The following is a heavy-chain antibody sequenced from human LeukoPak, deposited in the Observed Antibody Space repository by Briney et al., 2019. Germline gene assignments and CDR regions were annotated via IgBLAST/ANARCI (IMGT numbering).Heavy chain of an antibody. D-gene: IGHD6-13*01. CDR2: IYHSGST. CDR3: ARGVGAAATDFGFDY. J-gene: IGHJ4*02. Sequence: SETLSLTCTVSGGSISSYYWSWIRQPPGKGLEWIGYIYHSGSTYYDPSLKSRVTISVDRSKNQFSLKLSSVTAADTAVYYCARGVGAAATDFGFDYWGQGTLVTVSS. CDR1: GGSISSYY. V-gene: IGHV4-59*12.